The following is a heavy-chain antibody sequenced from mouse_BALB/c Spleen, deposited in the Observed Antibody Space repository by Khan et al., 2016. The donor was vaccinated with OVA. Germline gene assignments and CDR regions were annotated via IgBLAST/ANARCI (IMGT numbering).Heavy chain of an antibody. CDR3: ARIYSYWYSDV. Sequence: QIQLVQSGPELKKPGETVKISCKASGYTFTNYGMNWVKQAPGKGLKWMGWINTYTGEPTYADDFKGRFVFSLETSASTAYLQISNLKNEDMTTYFCARIYSYWYSDVWGAGTTLTVSS. CDR1: GYTFTNYG. D-gene: IGHD2-3*01. CDR2: INTYTGEP. J-gene: IGHJ1*01. V-gene: IGHV9-1*02.